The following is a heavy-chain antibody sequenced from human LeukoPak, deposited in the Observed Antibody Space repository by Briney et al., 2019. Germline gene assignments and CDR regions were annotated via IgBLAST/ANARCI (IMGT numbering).Heavy chain of an antibody. J-gene: IGHJ6*03. CDR2: ISWNSDKI. Sequence: GGSLRLSCAASGFNFDDYAMHWVRQAPGKGLEWVSGISWNSDKIGYADSVKGRFTISRDNAKNSLFLQMNSLRAEDTAVYYCTRPDIVANHYYYYYMDVWGKGTTVTVSS. V-gene: IGHV3-9*01. CDR1: GFNFDDYA. D-gene: IGHD5-12*01. CDR3: TRPDIVANHYYYYYMDV.